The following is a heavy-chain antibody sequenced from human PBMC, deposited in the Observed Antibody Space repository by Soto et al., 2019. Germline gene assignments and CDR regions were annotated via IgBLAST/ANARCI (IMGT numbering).Heavy chain of an antibody. D-gene: IGHD2-15*01. V-gene: IGHV1-69*10. CDR2: IIPIFGIA. J-gene: IGHJ5*02. CDR3: ARAPGYCSGGSCDWFDP. CDR1: GGTFSSYA. Sequence: ASVKVSCKASGGTFSSYAISWVRQAPGQGLEWMGGIIPIFGIANYAQKFQGRVTITADKSTSTAYMELSSLRSEDTAVYYCARAPGYCSGGSCDWFDPWGQGTLVTVSS.